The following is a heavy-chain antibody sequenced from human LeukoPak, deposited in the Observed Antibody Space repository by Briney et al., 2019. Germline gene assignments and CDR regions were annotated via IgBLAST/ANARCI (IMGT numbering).Heavy chain of an antibody. CDR3: ARAPCGSCYFAFDI. D-gene: IGHD2-15*01. CDR1: GFIFSNCA. Sequence: GGSLRLSCAASGFIFSNCAIHWVRQAPATGLEHVSAISSNWGSTSYANAVKGRFTISRDNSKNTLYLQMGSLRPEDMAIYDSARAPCGSCYFAFDIWGQRTMVTVSS. CDR2: ISSNWGST. V-gene: IGHV3-64*01. J-gene: IGHJ3*02.